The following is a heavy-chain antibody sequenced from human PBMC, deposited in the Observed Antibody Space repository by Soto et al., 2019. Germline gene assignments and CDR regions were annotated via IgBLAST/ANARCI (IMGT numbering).Heavy chain of an antibody. CDR3: ARLRLCSGGSCYLGYYYMDV. CDR1: GYSFTSYW. CDR2: IYPGDSDT. Sequence: GESLKISCKGSGYSFTSYWIGWVRQMPGKGLEWMGIIYPGDSDTRYSPSFQGQVTISADKSISTAYLQWSSLKASDTAMYYFARLRLCSGGSCYLGYYYMDVWGKGTTVTVSS. V-gene: IGHV5-51*01. J-gene: IGHJ6*03. D-gene: IGHD2-15*01.